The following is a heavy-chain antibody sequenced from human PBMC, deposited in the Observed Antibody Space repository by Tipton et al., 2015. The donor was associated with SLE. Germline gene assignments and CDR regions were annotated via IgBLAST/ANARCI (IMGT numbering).Heavy chain of an antibody. CDR1: GFTFSSYD. J-gene: IGHJ4*02. V-gene: IGHV3-13*04. D-gene: IGHD3-3*01. CDR2: IGTAGDT. CDR3: ARRADDFWSGSGFDY. Sequence: SLRLSCAASGFTFSSYDMHWVRQATGKGLEWVSAIGTAGDTYYPGSVKGRFTISRDNAKNSLYLQMNSLRAEDTAVYYCARRADDFWSGSGFDYWGQGTLVTVSS.